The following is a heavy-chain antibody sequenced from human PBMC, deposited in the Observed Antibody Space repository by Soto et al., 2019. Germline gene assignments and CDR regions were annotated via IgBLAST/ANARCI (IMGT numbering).Heavy chain of an antibody. J-gene: IGHJ5*02. D-gene: IGHD3-3*01. CDR2: MNPNSGNT. Sequence: QVQLVQSGAEVKKPGASVKVSCKTSGYTFTSYDINWVRQAAGQGLEWMGWMNPNSGNTGYAQRFKGRVTMTRNTSVNTAYMELSSLTSEDTDVYYCARDYDFWSGTSVVWFAPWGQGTLVTVSS. V-gene: IGHV1-8*01. CDR1: GYTFTSYD. CDR3: ARDYDFWSGTSVVWFAP.